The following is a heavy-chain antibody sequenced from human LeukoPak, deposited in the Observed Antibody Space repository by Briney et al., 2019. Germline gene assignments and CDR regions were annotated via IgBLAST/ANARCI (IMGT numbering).Heavy chain of an antibody. Sequence: GASVKVSCKASGYTFTSYDINWVRQATGQGLEWMGWMNPTSGNTGYAQKFQGRVTMTRNTSISTAYMELSSLRSEDTAVYYCAREVLGVRGVIYYWGQGTLVTVSS. CDR2: MNPTSGNT. D-gene: IGHD3-10*01. J-gene: IGHJ4*02. V-gene: IGHV1-8*01. CDR1: GYTFTSYD. CDR3: AREVLGVRGVIYY.